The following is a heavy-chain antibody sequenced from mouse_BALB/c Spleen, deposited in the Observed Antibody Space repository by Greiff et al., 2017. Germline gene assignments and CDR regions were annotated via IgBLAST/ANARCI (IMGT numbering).Heavy chain of an antibody. CDR3: ARCGNYAD. CDR2: INPGSGGT. V-gene: IGHV1-54*01. CDR1: GYAFTNYL. D-gene: IGHD2-1*01. J-gene: IGHJ3*01. Sequence: VQLQQSGAELVRPGTSVKVSCKASGYAFTNYLIEWVKQRPGQGLEWIGVINPGSGGTNYNEKFKGKATLTADKSSSTAYMQLSSLTSDDSAVYFCARCGNYADWGQGTLVTVSA.